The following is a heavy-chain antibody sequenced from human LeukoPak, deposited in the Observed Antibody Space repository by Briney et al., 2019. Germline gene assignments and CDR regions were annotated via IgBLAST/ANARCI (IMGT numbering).Heavy chain of an antibody. V-gene: IGHV3-64*01. D-gene: IGHD4-17*01. CDR2: ISSNGGST. J-gene: IGHJ4*02. CDR3: ARAHHRDGDFDY. Sequence: GGSLRLSCAASGFTFSSYAMHWVRQAPGKGLEYVSAISSNGGSTYYANSVKGRFTISRDNSKNTLYLQMGSLRAEGMAVYYCARAHHRDGDFDYWGQGTLVTVSS. CDR1: GFTFSSYA.